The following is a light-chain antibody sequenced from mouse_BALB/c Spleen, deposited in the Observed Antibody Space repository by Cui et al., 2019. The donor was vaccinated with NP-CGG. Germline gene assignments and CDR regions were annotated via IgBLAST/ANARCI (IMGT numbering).Light chain of an antibody. CDR3: QQWSSNPRT. CDR2: LTS. CDR1: SSVSY. V-gene: IGKV4-68*01. Sequence: QIVLTQSPALMSASPGEKDTMTCSASSSVSYMYWYQQKPRSSPKPWIYLTSNLASGVPARFSGSGSGTSYSLTISSMEAEDAATYYCQQWSSNPRTFGGGTKLEIK. J-gene: IGKJ1*01.